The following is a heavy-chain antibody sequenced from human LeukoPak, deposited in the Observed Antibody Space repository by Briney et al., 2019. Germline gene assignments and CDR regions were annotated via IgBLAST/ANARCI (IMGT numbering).Heavy chain of an antibody. V-gene: IGHV3-7*01. CDR1: GFTFSSYW. Sequence: GESLKISCAASGFTFSSYWMSWVRQAPGKGLEWVANIKQDGSEKYYVDSVKGRFTISRDNAKNSLYLQMNSLRAEDTAVYYCARPEYDFWSGYWYYFDYWGQGTLVTVSS. J-gene: IGHJ4*02. D-gene: IGHD3-3*01. CDR3: ARPEYDFWSGYWYYFDY. CDR2: IKQDGSEK.